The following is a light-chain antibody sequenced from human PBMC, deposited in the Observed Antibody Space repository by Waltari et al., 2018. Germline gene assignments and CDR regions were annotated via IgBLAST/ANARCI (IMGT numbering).Light chain of an antibody. V-gene: IGKV3-20*01. CDR1: RSFTNNY. J-gene: IGKJ4*01. CDR2: GAS. CDR3: QQYDDLPLT. Sequence: EIVLTQSPGTLSLSPGETATLSCRASRSFTNNYLAWYQQKPGQSPRLLIHGASTRATGIPDRFSGSESGTDFTLTISRLEPEDFAVYFCQQYDDLPLTFGGGTTVEIK.